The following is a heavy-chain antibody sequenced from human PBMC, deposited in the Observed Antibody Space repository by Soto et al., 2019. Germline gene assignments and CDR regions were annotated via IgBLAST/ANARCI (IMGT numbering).Heavy chain of an antibody. D-gene: IGHD6-13*01. V-gene: IGHV1-58*02. Sequence: GASVKVSCKASGFTFTSSAMQWVRQARGQRLEWIGWIVVGSGNTNYAQKFQERVTITRDMSTSTAYMELSSLRSDDTAVYYCARDNPQLAAAGSYYYYYGMDVWGQGTTVTVSS. CDR2: IVVGSGNT. CDR1: GFTFTSSA. J-gene: IGHJ6*02. CDR3: ARDNPQLAAAGSYYYYYGMDV.